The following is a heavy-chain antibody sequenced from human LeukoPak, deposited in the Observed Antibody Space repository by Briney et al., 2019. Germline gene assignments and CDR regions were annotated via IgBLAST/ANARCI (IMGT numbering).Heavy chain of an antibody. CDR3: ARHALTTVTDGFDY. D-gene: IGHD4-17*01. V-gene: IGHV4-59*05. CDR2: VYYSGST. CDR1: GDSVSIYY. J-gene: IGHJ4*02. Sequence: SETLSLTCTVSGDSVSIYYWSWIRQPPGKGLEWIGGVYYSGSTYYNPSLKSRVTISVDTSKNQFSLKLSSVTAADMAVYYCARHALTTVTDGFDYWGQGTLVTVSS.